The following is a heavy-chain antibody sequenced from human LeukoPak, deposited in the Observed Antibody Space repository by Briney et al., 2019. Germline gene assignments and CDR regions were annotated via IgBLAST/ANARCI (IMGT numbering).Heavy chain of an antibody. CDR1: GGSISSYY. CDR2: IYTSGST. Sequence: PSETLSLTCTVSGGSISSYYWSWIRQPARKGLEWIGRIYTSGSTNYNPSLKSRVTMSVDTSKNQFSLKLSSVTAADTAVYYCARDRSYDSQNWFDPWGQGTLVTVSS. CDR3: ARDRSYDSQNWFDP. J-gene: IGHJ5*02. V-gene: IGHV4-4*07. D-gene: IGHD3-22*01.